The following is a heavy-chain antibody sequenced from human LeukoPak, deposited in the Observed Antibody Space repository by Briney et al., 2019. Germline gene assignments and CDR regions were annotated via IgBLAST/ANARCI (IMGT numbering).Heavy chain of an antibody. CDR1: GGTFSSYA. V-gene: IGHV1-69*05. J-gene: IGHJ4*02. CDR2: IIPIFGTA. D-gene: IGHD4-17*01. Sequence: SVKVSCKASGGTFSSYAISWVRQAPEQGLEWMGRIIPIFGTANYAQKFQGRVTITTDESTSTAYMELSSLRSEDTAVYYCARSDYGDFKEFDYWGQGTLVTVSS. CDR3: ARSDYGDFKEFDY.